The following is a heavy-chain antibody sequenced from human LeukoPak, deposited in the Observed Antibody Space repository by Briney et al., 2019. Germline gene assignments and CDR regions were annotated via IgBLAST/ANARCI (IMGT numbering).Heavy chain of an antibody. V-gene: IGHV3-7*01. CDR3: AIGVWSCSSTSCWRANWFDP. Sequence: GGSLRLSCAASGFTFSSYWMSWVRQAPGKGLEWVANIKQDGSEKYYVDSVKGRFTISRDNAKNSLYLQMNSLRAEDTAVYYCAIGVWSCSSTSCWRANWFDPWGQGTLVTVSS. D-gene: IGHD2-2*01. J-gene: IGHJ5*02. CDR2: IKQDGSEK. CDR1: GFTFSSYW.